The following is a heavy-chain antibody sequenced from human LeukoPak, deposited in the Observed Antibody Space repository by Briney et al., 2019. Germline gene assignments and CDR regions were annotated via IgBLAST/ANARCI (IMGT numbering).Heavy chain of an antibody. CDR3: ARLAAAGTPDFGL. CDR1: GYSLSNFW. J-gene: IGHJ4*02. D-gene: IGHD6-13*01. V-gene: IGHV5-51*01. CDR2: IYPGDSET. Sequence: GESLKISFQGSGYSLSNFWIGWVRQMPGKGLEWMGIIYPGDSETRYSPSFQGQVTISADKSISTAYLQWSSLKASDTAMYYCARLAAAGTPDFGLWARGTLVTVSS.